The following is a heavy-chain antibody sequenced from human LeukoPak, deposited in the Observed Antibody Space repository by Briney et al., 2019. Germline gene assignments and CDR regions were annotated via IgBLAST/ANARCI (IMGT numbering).Heavy chain of an antibody. CDR1: GGSISSSGYY. CDR3: VRVNSGWYSFDY. Sequence: SETLSLTCTVSGGSISSSGYYWGWIRQPPGKGLEWIGYDHYSGSTNYNPSLKSRVTISVDTSKNQFSLKLSSVTAADTAVYYCVRVNSGWYSFDYWGQGTLVTVSS. J-gene: IGHJ4*02. D-gene: IGHD6-19*01. V-gene: IGHV4-61*05. CDR2: DHYSGST.